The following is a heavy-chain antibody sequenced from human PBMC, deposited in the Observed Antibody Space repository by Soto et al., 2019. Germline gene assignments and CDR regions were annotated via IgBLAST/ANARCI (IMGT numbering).Heavy chain of an antibody. CDR2: ISGGGDGT. J-gene: IGHJ3*02. D-gene: IGHD2-15*01. Sequence: EVQLLESGGGLVQPGGSLRLSCAASGFTFGNYAMIWVRQAPGKGLEWVSTISGGGDGTYYAGSVRGRFTISRENSRNALYLQMNSLRAEDTAVYYCAKKGLGSLANYCSAGDCHSALDIWGQGTVVTVSS. CDR1: GFTFGNYA. V-gene: IGHV3-23*01. CDR3: AKKGLGSLANYCSAGDCHSALDI.